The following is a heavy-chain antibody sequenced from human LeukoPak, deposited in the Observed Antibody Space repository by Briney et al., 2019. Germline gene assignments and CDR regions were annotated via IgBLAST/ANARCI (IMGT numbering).Heavy chain of an antibody. V-gene: IGHV3-7*03. CDR3: AREGRSTKNYYYYGMDV. Sequence: GGSLRFSCAASGFTFSSYWMSWVRQAPGKGLEWVANIKQDGSEKYYVDSVKGRFTISRDNAKNSLYLQMNSLRAEDTAVYYCAREGRSTKNYYYYGMDVWGQGTTVTVSS. CDR2: IKQDGSEK. D-gene: IGHD2-8*01. J-gene: IGHJ6*02. CDR1: GFTFSSYW.